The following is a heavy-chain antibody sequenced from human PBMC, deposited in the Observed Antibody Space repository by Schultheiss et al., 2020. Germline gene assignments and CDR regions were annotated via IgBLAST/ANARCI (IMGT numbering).Heavy chain of an antibody. J-gene: IGHJ4*02. CDR3: AREWADYDVDY. V-gene: IGHV3-21*01. CDR1: GFTLSDYW. D-gene: IGHD4-17*01. CDR2: ISSSSLYI. Sequence: GGSLRLSCAVSGFTLSDYWMHWVRQAPGKGLMWVSSISSSSLYIYYADSVKGRFTISRDNSKNTLYLQMNSLRLEDTAVYYCAREWADYDVDYWGQGTLVTVSS.